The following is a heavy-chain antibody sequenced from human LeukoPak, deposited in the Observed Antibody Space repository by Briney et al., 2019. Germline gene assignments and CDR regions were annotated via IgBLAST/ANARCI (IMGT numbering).Heavy chain of an antibody. V-gene: IGHV3-21*01. Sequence: PGGSLRLSCAAAGFSFSSHSMNWVRQAPGKGLEWVSSISDGSSYIYYADSVKGRFTISRDNAKNSLYLQMNSLRAEDTAVYYCARDLSYGDYGGNYWGQGTLVTVSS. D-gene: IGHD4-17*01. CDR3: ARDLSYGDYGGNY. J-gene: IGHJ4*02. CDR2: ISDGSSYI. CDR1: GFSFSSHS.